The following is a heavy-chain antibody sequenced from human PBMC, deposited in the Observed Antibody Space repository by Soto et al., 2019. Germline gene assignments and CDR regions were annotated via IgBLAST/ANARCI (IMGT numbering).Heavy chain of an antibody. V-gene: IGHV3-23*01. D-gene: IGHD3-22*01. Sequence: PGGSLRLSCAASGFTFSSYAMSWVRQAPGKGLEWVSAISGSGGSTYYADSVKGRFTISRDNSKNTLYLQMNSLRAEDTAVYYCAKLYYYDSSGYLHYWGQGTLVTVSS. CDR1: GFTFSSYA. J-gene: IGHJ4*02. CDR3: AKLYYYDSSGYLHY. CDR2: ISGSGGST.